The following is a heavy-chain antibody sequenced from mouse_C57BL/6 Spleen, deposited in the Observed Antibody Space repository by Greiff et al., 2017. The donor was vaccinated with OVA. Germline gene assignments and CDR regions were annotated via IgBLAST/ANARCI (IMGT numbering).Heavy chain of an antibody. CDR2: INYDGSST. V-gene: IGHV5-16*01. J-gene: IGHJ4*01. Sequence: EVKLVESEGGLVQPGSSMKLSCTASGFTFSDYYMAWVRQVPEKGLEWVANINYDGSSTYYLDSLKSRFIISRDNAKNILYLQMSSLKSEDTATYYCARVVNPGMDYWGQGTSVTVSS. CDR3: ARVVNPGMDY. CDR1: GFTFSDYY.